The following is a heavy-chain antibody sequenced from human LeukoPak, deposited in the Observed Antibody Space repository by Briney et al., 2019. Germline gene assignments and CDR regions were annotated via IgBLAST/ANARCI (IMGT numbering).Heavy chain of an antibody. J-gene: IGHJ4*02. V-gene: IGHV3-9*01. CDR3: AKGSSSVWFGVHFDY. Sequence: GGSLRLSCEPSGFIFDYYAMHWVRQAPGKGLEWVSSISWNSGSIDYADSVKGRFTISRDNAKNSLYLRMNSLRPEDTALYYCAKGSSSVWFGVHFDYWGQGTLVTVSS. D-gene: IGHD3-10*01. CDR1: GFIFDYYA. CDR2: ISWNSGSI.